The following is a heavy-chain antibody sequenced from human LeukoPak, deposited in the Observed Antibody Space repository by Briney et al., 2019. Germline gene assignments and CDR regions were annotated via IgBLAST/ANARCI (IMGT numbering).Heavy chain of an antibody. CDR1: GFTFSSYS. V-gene: IGHV3-21*05. J-gene: IGHJ4*02. CDR2: ISNSSHI. D-gene: IGHD3-22*01. Sequence: GGSLRLSCAASGFTFSSYSMKGVRQAPGKGREGVSYISNSSHIYYADSVKGRYTISRDNAKNSLYLELNSLRAEDTAVYYCARESRDRTGYLDYFDYWGQETLVTVSS. CDR3: ARESRDRTGYLDYFDY.